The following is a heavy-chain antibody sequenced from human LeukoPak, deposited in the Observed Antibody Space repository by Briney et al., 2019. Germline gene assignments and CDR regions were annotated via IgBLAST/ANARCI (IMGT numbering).Heavy chain of an antibody. CDR1: GFTFSDYY. J-gene: IGHJ4*02. V-gene: IGHV3-11*04. D-gene: IGHD6-19*01. CDR2: ISSSSSTI. CDR3: ARAGGSGWYWEFDY. Sequence: PGGSLRLSCAASGFTFSDYYMSWIRQAPGKGLEWVSYISSSSSTIYYADSVKGRFTISRDNSKNTLYLQMNSLRAEDTAVYYCARAGGSGWYWEFDYWGQGTLVTVSS.